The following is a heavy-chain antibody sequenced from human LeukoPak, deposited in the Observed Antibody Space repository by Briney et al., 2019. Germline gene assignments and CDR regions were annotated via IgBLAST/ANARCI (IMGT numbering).Heavy chain of an antibody. CDR1: GFTFSSYW. CDR2: IKPDGSEI. CDR3: ATSRFYLES. J-gene: IGHJ4*02. Sequence: GGSLRLSCAASGFTFSSYWMSWVRQAPEKGLEWVAKIKPDGSEIYHVDSVQGRFTISRDNAKNSLYLQMNSLRAEDTAVYYCATSRFYLESWGQGTLVTVSS. V-gene: IGHV3-7*01.